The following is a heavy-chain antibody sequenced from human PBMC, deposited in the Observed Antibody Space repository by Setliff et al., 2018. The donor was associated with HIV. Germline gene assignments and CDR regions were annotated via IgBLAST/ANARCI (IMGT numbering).Heavy chain of an antibody. D-gene: IGHD4-17*01. CDR2: INWNGGST. CDR3: AKAQKDLMTTMIITGYYFDY. Sequence: LRLSCAGSGFTFDGYGMSWVRQAPGKGLEWVSAINWNGGSTVYAESVKGRFTISRDNAKNSLYLQMNSLRAEDTAVYYCAKAQKDLMTTMIITGYYFDYWGQGTLVTVSS. V-gene: IGHV3-20*04. CDR1: GFTFDGYG. J-gene: IGHJ4*02.